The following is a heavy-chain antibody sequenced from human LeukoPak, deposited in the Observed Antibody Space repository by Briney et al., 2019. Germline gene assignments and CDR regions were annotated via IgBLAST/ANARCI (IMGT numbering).Heavy chain of an antibody. CDR3: ARGVDTAMVHKTNFDY. J-gene: IGHJ4*02. V-gene: IGHV4-4*07. D-gene: IGHD5-18*01. CDR2: IYGSGST. CDR1: GGSIRSY. Sequence: PSETLSLTCTVSGGSIRSYWSWIRQPAGKGLEWIGRIYGSGSTDYNPSLKSRVTMSIDTSKNQFSLKLSSVTAADTAVYYCARGVDTAMVHKTNFDYWGQGTLVTVSS.